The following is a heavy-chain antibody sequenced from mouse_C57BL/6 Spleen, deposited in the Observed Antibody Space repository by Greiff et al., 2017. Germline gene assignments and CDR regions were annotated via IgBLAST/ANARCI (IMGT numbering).Heavy chain of an antibody. V-gene: IGHV1-82*01. Sequence: VNVVESGPELVKPGASVKISCKASGYAFSSSWMNWVKQRPGKGLEWIGRIYPGDGDTNYNGKFKGKATLTADKSSSTAYMQLSSLTSEDSAVYFCAREDGSFAYWGQGTLVTVSA. CDR1: GYAFSSSW. CDR2: IYPGDGDT. D-gene: IGHD2-3*01. J-gene: IGHJ3*01. CDR3: AREDGSFAY.